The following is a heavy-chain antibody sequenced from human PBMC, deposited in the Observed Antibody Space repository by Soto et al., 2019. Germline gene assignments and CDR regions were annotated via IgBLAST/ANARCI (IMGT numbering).Heavy chain of an antibody. Sequence: GGSLRLSCAASGFTFSSYAMSWVRQAPGKGLEWVSAISGSGGSTYYADSVKGRFTISRDNSKNTLYLQMNSLRGEETAVYYCAKVRALRFLEWFGGYFDYWGQGTLVTVSS. CDR3: AKVRALRFLEWFGGYFDY. D-gene: IGHD3-3*01. J-gene: IGHJ4*02. V-gene: IGHV3-23*01. CDR1: GFTFSSYA. CDR2: ISGSGGST.